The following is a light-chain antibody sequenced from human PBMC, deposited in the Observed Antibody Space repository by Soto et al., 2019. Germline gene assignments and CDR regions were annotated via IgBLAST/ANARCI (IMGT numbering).Light chain of an antibody. V-gene: IGKV3D-20*02. CDR3: VQRLHCPWT. CDR2: GAS. CDR1: FPVSSNY. J-gene: IGKJ1*01. Sequence: ERMLTQYPEAVSLSSGKRGTLSCRVCFPVSSNYLAWCQQTPGQAPRLLIYGASTSAAGIPYRFSGSGSGTDFPLTISSLQPEDFAAYYFVQRLHCPWTFGQGTKVDI.